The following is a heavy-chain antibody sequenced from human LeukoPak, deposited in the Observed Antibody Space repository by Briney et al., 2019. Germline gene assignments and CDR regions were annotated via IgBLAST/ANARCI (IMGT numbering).Heavy chain of an antibody. CDR3: ARVADYDSSGDYYYYYMDV. V-gene: IGHV4-4*07. CDR1: GGSISSYY. D-gene: IGHD3-22*01. Sequence: SETLSLTCTVSGGSISSYYWSWIRQPAGKGLEWIGRIYTSGSTNYNPSLKSRVTMSVDTSKNQFSLKLSSVTAADTAVYYCARVADYDSSGDYYYYYMDVWGKGTTVTISS. J-gene: IGHJ6*03. CDR2: IYTSGST.